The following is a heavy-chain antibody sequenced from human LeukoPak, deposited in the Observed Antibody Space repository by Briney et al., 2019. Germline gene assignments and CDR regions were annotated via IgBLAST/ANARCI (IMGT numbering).Heavy chain of an antibody. CDR2: IKSKRDGGTT. D-gene: IGHD4-17*01. V-gene: IGHV3-15*01. CDR1: GFTFTNAW. J-gene: IGHJ4*02. Sequence: GGSLRLSCAVSGFTFTNAWMTWFRQAPGKGLEWVGRIKSKRDGGTTDYAAPGKGRFTISRDDSENTLYLQMNSLKTEDTAVYYCTADVPNDDGDYVPIDYWGQGTQV. CDR3: TADVPNDDGDYVPIDY.